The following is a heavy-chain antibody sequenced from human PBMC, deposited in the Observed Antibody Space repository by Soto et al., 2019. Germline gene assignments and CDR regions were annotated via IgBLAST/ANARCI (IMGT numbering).Heavy chain of an antibody. CDR2: INHSGST. CDR3: ARGRFLGPHVFDY. V-gene: IGHV4-34*01. D-gene: IGHD3-3*01. Sequence: PSETLSLTCAFYGGSFSVYYWSWIRQPPGKGLEWIGEINHSGSTNYNPSLKSRVTISVDTSKNQFSLKLSSVTAADTAVYYCARGRFLGPHVFDYWGQGTLVTVSS. J-gene: IGHJ4*02. CDR1: GGSFSVYY.